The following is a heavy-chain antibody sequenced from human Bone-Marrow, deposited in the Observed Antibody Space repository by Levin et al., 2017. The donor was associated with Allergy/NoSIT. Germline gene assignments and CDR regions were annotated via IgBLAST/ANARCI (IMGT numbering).Heavy chain of an antibody. J-gene: IGHJ4*02. CDR2: IWFDGTEK. D-gene: IGHD3-22*01. CDR1: GFTFNGYV. V-gene: IGHV3-33*01. CDR3: ARDEGDDSRGYYFDS. Sequence: GGSLRLSCATSGFTFNGYVIHWVRQAPGKGLEWVALIWFDGTEKYYADSVKGRFTVSRDNSKNTLYLQMNNLRAEDTAVYYCARDEGDDSRGYYFDSWGQGTLVTVSS.